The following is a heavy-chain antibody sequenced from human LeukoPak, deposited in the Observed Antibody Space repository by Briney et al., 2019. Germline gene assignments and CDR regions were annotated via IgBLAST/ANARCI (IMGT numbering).Heavy chain of an antibody. Sequence: SETLSLTCTVSGGSISGYYWSWIRQPPGKGLEWIGYIHTSGSTNYNPSLKSRVTTSVDTSKNQFALKLSSVTAADTAVYYCARQGYYSGSGSWTGFDYWGQGTLVTVSS. CDR1: GGSISGYY. CDR2: IHTSGST. CDR3: ARQGYYSGSGSWTGFDY. D-gene: IGHD3-10*01. V-gene: IGHV4-4*09. J-gene: IGHJ4*02.